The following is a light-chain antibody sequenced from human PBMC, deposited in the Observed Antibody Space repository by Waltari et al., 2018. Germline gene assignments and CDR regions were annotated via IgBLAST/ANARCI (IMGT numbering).Light chain of an antibody. CDR2: GAS. CDR3: QQYNKWPLT. J-gene: IGKJ3*01. CDR1: QSINSY. V-gene: IGKV3-15*01. Sequence: EVVMTQSPPTVSVSPGERDTLPCRASQSINSYLAWYQQNPGQAPRILIYGASTRATGIPARFSGSGSGTDFTLTISSLQSEDFAIYYCQQYNKWPLTFGPGTKVHF.